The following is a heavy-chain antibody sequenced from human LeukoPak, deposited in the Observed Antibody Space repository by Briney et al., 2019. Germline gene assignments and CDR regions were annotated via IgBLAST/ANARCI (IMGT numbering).Heavy chain of an antibody. CDR2: IYHSGST. Sequence: PSETLSLTCAVSGDSVSSSHWWSWVRQPPGKGLERIGEIYHSGSTNYNPSLKSRVTISVDKSKNQFSLKLSSVTAADTAVYYCAREWNSGLLHWGQGTLVTVSS. D-gene: IGHD1/OR15-1a*01. CDR3: AREWNSGLLH. V-gene: IGHV4-4*02. J-gene: IGHJ1*01. CDR1: GDSVSSSHW.